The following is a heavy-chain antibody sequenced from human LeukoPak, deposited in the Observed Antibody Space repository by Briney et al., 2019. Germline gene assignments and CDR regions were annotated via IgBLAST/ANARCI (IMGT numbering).Heavy chain of an antibody. CDR1: GYTFTSYG. CDR3: ARDLTRYSYGYGVDY. Sequence: ASVKVSCKASGYTFTSYGISWVRQAPGQGLEWMGWISAYNGNTNYAQKLLGRVTMTTDTSTSTAYMELRSLRSDDTAVYYCARDLTRYSYGYGVDYWGQGTLVTVSS. V-gene: IGHV1-18*01. D-gene: IGHD5-18*01. J-gene: IGHJ4*02. CDR2: ISAYNGNT.